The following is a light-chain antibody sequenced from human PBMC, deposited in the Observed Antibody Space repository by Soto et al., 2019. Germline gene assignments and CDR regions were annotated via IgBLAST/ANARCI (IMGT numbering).Light chain of an antibody. Sequence: DIQVPQSPSSLSASVGARFTITGRASQDIAGYLAWYQHKPGRTPELLIHGASRLQSGAPARFSGSGSGTDFTLSINSLQPEDFATYYCQQAYSFPITFGQGTRLEIK. V-gene: IGKV1D-12*01. CDR2: GAS. J-gene: IGKJ5*01. CDR3: QQAYSFPIT. CDR1: QDIAGY.